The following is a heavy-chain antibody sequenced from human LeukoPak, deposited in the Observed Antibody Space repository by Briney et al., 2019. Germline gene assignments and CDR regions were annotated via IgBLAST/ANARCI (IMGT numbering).Heavy chain of an antibody. V-gene: IGHV4-61*02. D-gene: IGHD6-19*01. CDR1: GGSISSSGYY. Sequence: SETLSLTCTVSGGSISSSGYYWSWIRQPAGKGLEWIGRIYTSGSTNYNPSLKSRVTISADTSKNQFSLKLSSVTAADTAVYYCARDRSVADTSLGYWGQGTLVTVSS. CDR2: IYTSGST. J-gene: IGHJ4*02. CDR3: ARDRSVADTSLGY.